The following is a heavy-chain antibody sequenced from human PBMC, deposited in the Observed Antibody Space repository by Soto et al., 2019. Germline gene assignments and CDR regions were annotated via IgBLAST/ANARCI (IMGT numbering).Heavy chain of an antibody. CDR3: VKDRVPGAYGNYYGMDV. CDR1: GFTFNNSG. CDR2: ISYDGSDK. Sequence: GGSLRLSCRVSGFTFNNSGMHWVRQAPGKGLEWMAVISYDGSDKYYADSVKGRVIISRDNSKNTLNLEMNSLRAEDTAIYYCVKDRVPGAYGNYYGMDVWGQGTTVTVSS. D-gene: IGHD5-12*01. V-gene: IGHV3-30*18. J-gene: IGHJ6*02.